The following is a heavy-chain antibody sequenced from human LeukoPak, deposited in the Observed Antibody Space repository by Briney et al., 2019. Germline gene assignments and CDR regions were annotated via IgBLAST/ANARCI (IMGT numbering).Heavy chain of an antibody. V-gene: IGHV1-69*13. CDR3: ARVVVAVAGRRDAGGPNDAFDI. D-gene: IGHD6-19*01. Sequence: VASVKVSCKASGDTFSSYIITWVRQAPGQGLEWMGGIIPIFGTTNYAEKFQGRVTITADESTTTAYMELSSLRSDDTAVYYCARVVVAVAGRRDAGGPNDAFDIWGQGTMVTVSS. CDR1: GDTFSSYI. J-gene: IGHJ3*02. CDR2: IIPIFGTT.